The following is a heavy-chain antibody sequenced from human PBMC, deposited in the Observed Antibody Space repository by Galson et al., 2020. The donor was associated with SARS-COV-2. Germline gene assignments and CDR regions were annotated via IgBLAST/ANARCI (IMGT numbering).Heavy chain of an antibody. V-gene: IGHV3-30*03. CDR1: GFTFSSYG. Sequence: GESLKISCAASGFTFSSYGMHWVRQAPGKGLEWVAVISYDGSNKYYADSVKGRFTISRDNSKNTLYLQMNSLRAEDTAVYYCARVGAFDIWGQGTMVTVSS. CDR2: ISYDGSNK. J-gene: IGHJ3*02. CDR3: ARVGAFDI.